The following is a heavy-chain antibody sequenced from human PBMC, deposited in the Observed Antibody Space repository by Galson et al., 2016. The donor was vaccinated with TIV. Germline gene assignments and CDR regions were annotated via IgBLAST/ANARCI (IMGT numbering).Heavy chain of an antibody. CDR1: GGSVTSTNCF. D-gene: IGHD3-22*01. Sequence: SETLSLTCTVSGGSVTSTNCFWGWLRQSPGKGLEWIGSLHYGGRTYYSPSLGSRVSIHVDTSTNQCSVKLTSVTAADTGVYYCVRRTHYVSSGFSDAFDVWGQGTVVTVSS. J-gene: IGHJ3*01. CDR2: LHYGGRT. CDR3: VRRTHYVSSGFSDAFDV. V-gene: IGHV4-39*01.